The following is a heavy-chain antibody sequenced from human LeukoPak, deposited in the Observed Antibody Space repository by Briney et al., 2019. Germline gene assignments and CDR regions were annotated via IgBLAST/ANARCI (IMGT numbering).Heavy chain of an antibody. D-gene: IGHD3-3*02. CDR1: GYSISSGYY. CDR2: IYHSGST. V-gene: IGHV4-38-2*02. J-gene: IGHJ4*02. Sequence: PSETLSLTCTGSGYSISSGYYWGWIRQPPGKGLEWIGSIYHSGSTYYNPSLKSRVTISVDTSKNQFSLKLSSVTAADTTVYYCARAGGRISFDYWGQGTLVTVSS. CDR3: ARAGGRISFDY.